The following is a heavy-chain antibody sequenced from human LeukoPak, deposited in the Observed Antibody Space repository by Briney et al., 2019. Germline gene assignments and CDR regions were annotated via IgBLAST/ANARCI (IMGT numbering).Heavy chain of an antibody. J-gene: IGHJ4*02. D-gene: IGHD1-7*01. CDR3: AREKTGTTFDY. Sequence: PSETLSLTCTVSGYSISSGYYWGWIRQPPGKGLEWIGSIYHSGSTYYNPSLKSRVTIPVDTSKNQFSLKLSSVTAADTAVYYCAREKTGTTFDYWGQGTLVTVSS. CDR1: GYSISSGYY. CDR2: IYHSGST. V-gene: IGHV4-38-2*02.